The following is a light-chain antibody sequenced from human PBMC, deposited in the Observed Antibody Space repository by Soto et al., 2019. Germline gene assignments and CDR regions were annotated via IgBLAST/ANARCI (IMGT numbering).Light chain of an antibody. J-gene: IGKJ4*01. CDR2: VAS. CDR1: QAIGSY. CDR3: QQGSSFPLT. Sequence: DIQMTQYPSSVSASVGDRVTITCRASQAIGSYLAWYQQTPGKAPKLLIYVASSLQSGVPSRFSGSGSGTDFTLTISSLQPEDSATYYRQQGSSFPLTFGGGTKVEIK. V-gene: IGKV1D-12*01.